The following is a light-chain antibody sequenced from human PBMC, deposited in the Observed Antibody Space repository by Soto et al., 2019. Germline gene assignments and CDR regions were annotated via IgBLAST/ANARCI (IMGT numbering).Light chain of an antibody. CDR3: CSHVGGSSPQWV. Sequence: QSALTQPASVSGSPGQSITISCTGTSNDVGGYNIVSWFQQHPGKAPKLMISEVNKRPSGVSNRFSGSKSANTASLTISGLQAEDEAYYYCCSHVGGSSPQWVFGGGTKLTVL. CDR1: SNDVGGYNI. J-gene: IGLJ3*02. CDR2: EVN. V-gene: IGLV2-23*02.